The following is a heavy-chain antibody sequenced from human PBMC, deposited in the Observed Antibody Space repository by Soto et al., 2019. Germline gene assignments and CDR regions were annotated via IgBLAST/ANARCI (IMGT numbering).Heavy chain of an antibody. CDR3: TSDTFGARDS. J-gene: IGHJ4*02. Sequence: GGSLRLSCAASGFAFSSEWMHWVRQAPGKGLVWVSRIDPYDTGITYADSVKGRFTISRDNAKNTLYLQMNSLRAEDTAVYYCTSDTFGARDSWGQGTLVTVS. V-gene: IGHV3-74*01. CDR1: GFAFSSEW. D-gene: IGHD2-15*01. CDR2: IDPYDTGI.